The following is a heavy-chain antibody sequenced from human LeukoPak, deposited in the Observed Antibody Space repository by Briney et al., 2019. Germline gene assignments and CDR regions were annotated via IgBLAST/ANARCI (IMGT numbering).Heavy chain of an antibody. CDR3: ARANWISSADAVW. CDR1: GFSFSSFV. D-gene: IGHD2-2*03. CDR2: IRGGGDT. Sequence: GGSLRLSCSASGFSFSSFVMSWVRQAPARGPEWVSSIRGGGDTFYADSVKGRFTLSRDDSRNTVYLQLNNLRVEDTGIYYCARANWISSADAVWWGQGTHVSVSS. J-gene: IGHJ4*02. V-gene: IGHV3-23*01.